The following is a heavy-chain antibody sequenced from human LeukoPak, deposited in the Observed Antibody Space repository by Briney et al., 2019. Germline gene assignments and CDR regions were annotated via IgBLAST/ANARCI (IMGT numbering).Heavy chain of an antibody. CDR3: ATETNGRHYDY. D-gene: IGHD1-14*01. V-gene: IGHV3-21*06. CDR1: GLTFSTSG. CDR2: VGPTGFDR. J-gene: IGHJ4*02. Sequence: GGSLRLSCTTSGLTFSTSGFNWVRQAPGKGLEWVASVGPTGFDRYHADSIKGRFTISRDNANNFLYLQMDSLRAEDTAVYYCATETNGRHYDYWGQGTLLTVSS.